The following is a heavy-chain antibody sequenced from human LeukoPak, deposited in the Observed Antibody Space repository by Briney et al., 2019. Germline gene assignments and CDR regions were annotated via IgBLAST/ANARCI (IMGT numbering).Heavy chain of an antibody. CDR1: GGSISSSNW. V-gene: IGHV4-4*02. D-gene: IGHD3-10*01. J-gene: IGHJ4*02. CDR2: IYHSGST. Sequence: SGTLSLTCAVSGGSISSSNWWSWVRQPPGKGLEWIGEIYHSGSTNYNPSLKSRVTISVDKSKNQFSLKLSSVTAADMAVYYCARARGGSREGYFDYWGQGTLVTVSS. CDR3: ARARGGSREGYFDY.